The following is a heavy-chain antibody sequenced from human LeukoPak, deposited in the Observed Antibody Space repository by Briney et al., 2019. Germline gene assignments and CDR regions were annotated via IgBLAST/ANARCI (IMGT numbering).Heavy chain of an antibody. V-gene: IGHV4-39*07. CDR2: IYHSGST. D-gene: IGHD6-6*01. CDR1: GGSISSSSYY. CDR3: ARVAAGSSPED. Sequence: SETLSLTCTVSGGSISSSSYYWGWIRQPPGTGLEWIGSIYHSGSTYYNPSLKSRVTISVDTSKNQFSLKLSSVTAADTAVYYCARVAAGSSPEDWGQGTLVTVSS. J-gene: IGHJ4*02.